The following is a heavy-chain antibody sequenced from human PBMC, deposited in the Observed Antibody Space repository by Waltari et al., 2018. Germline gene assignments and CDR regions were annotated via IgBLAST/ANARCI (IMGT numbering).Heavy chain of an antibody. D-gene: IGHD1-26*01. CDR3: ARQKEIVGANQIFFDY. CDR1: DGSISSYY. CDR2: IYYSGST. J-gene: IGHJ4*02. Sequence: QVQLQESGPGLVKPSETLSLTCTVSDGSISSYYWSWIRQPPGKGLEWIGYIYYSGSTNYNPSLKSRVTISVDTSKNQFSLKLSSVTAADTAVYYCARQKEIVGANQIFFDYWGQGTLVTVSS. V-gene: IGHV4-59*08.